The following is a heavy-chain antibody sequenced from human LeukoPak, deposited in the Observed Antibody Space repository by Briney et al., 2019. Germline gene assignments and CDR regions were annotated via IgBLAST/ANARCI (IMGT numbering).Heavy chain of an antibody. D-gene: IGHD6-19*01. V-gene: IGHV3-73*01. J-gene: IGHJ3*02. CDR3: TSSGMSLDAFDI. CDR2: IRSKANSYAT. CDR1: GFTFSGAA. Sequence: PGGSLRLSCAASGFTFSGAAMHWVRQASGKGLEWVGRIRSKANSYATAYAASVKGRFTISRDDSKNTAYLQMNSLKTEDTAVYYCTSSGMSLDAFDIWGQGTMVTVSS.